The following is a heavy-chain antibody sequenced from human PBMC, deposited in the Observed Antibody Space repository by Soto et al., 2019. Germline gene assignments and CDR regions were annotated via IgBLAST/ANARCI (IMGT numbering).Heavy chain of an antibody. CDR3: ASEGSSSSFDY. D-gene: IGHD6-6*01. Sequence: KQSQTLSLTCAISGDSVSSNSAAGNWIRQSPSRGLEWLGRTYYRSKWYNDYAVSVKSRITINPDTSKNQFSLQLDSVTPEGTAVYFCASEGSSSSFDYWGQGTLVTVSS. CDR1: GDSVSSNSAA. CDR2: TYYRSKWYN. J-gene: IGHJ4*02. V-gene: IGHV6-1*01.